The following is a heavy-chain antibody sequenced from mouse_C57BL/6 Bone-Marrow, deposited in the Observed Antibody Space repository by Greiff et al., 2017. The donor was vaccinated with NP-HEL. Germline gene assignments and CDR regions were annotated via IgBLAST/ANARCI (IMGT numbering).Heavy chain of an antibody. CDR3: ARGGNWDVRGFDY. D-gene: IGHD4-1*01. J-gene: IGHJ2*01. Sequence: QVQLQQSGAELVRPGTSVKVSCKASGYAFTNYLIEWVKQRPGQGLEWIGVINPGSGGTNYNEKFKGKATLTADKSSSTAYMQLSSLTSEDSAVYFGARGGNWDVRGFDYWGQGTTLTVSS. CDR1: GYAFTNYL. CDR2: INPGSGGT. V-gene: IGHV1-54*01.